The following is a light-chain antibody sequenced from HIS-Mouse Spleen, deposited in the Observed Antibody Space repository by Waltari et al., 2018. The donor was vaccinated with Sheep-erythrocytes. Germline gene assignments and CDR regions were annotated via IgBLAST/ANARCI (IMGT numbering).Light chain of an antibody. CDR3: SSYTSSSTWV. Sequence: QSALTQPASASGSPGPSITTPSTGTSTDVGRYNYVPWYQHHPGKDPKPMIYEVNNRPSGVCNRFSGSKSGNTASLTISGLQAEDEADYYCSSYTSSSTWVFGGGTKLTVL. CDR1: STDVGRYNY. J-gene: IGLJ3*02. CDR2: EVN. V-gene: IGLV2-14*01.